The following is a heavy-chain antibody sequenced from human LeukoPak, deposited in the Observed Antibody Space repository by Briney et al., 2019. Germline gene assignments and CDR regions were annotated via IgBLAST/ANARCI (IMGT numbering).Heavy chain of an antibody. V-gene: IGHV3-23*01. Sequence: GGSLRLSCGASGFTFTSYALSWIRQAPGKGLEWVSAISGGAENTYYGDSVKGRFTISRDNSKNTLYLQMNSRRAEDTATYYCAKPRAMTTGVGRYFDLWGRGTLVTVSS. D-gene: IGHD1-1*01. CDR3: AKPRAMTTGVGRYFDL. J-gene: IGHJ2*01. CDR1: GFTFTSYA. CDR2: ISGGAENT.